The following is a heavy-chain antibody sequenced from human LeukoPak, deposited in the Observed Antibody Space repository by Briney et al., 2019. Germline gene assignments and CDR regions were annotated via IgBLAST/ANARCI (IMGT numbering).Heavy chain of an antibody. CDR1: GGSISSYH. V-gene: IGHV4-59*08. J-gene: IGHJ1*01. Sequence: SETLSLTCTVSGGSISSYHWSWIRQPPGKGLECIGYIYYSGSTHYNPSLKSRVTISVDTSKNQFSLNLTSVTAADTAVYYCATQTLFDILTDYNDLGYFQHWGQGTLVTVSS. CDR2: IYYSGST. CDR3: ATQTLFDILTDYNDLGYFQH. D-gene: IGHD3-9*01.